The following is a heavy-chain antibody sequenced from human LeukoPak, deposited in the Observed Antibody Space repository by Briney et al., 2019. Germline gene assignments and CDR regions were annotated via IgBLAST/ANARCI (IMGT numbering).Heavy chain of an antibody. CDR2: ISDDGNDK. Sequence: GGSLRLSCAASGLTFSSSAMHWVRQASDKGLEWVATISDDGNDKYYTDSVKGRFTISRDNSKNKLYLQMNRLRAEDTAVYYCAKVGSGWAFDYWGQGTLVTVSS. J-gene: IGHJ4*02. D-gene: IGHD6-19*01. V-gene: IGHV3-30*04. CDR1: GLTFSSSA. CDR3: AKVGSGWAFDY.